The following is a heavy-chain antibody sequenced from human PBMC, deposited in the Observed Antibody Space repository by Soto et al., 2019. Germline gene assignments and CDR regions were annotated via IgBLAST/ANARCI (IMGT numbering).Heavy chain of an antibody. D-gene: IGHD6-13*01. CDR3: ARQSAAGIYYYYYYGMDV. CDR1: GCSITSSSYY. Sequence: SETLSVTCTVSGCSITSSSYYWVWIRQPPGKGLEWIGSIYYSGSTYYNPSLKSRVTISVDTSKNQFSLKLSSVTAADTAVYYCARQSAAGIYYYYYYGMDVWGQGTTVT. V-gene: IGHV4-39*01. CDR2: IYYSGST. J-gene: IGHJ6*02.